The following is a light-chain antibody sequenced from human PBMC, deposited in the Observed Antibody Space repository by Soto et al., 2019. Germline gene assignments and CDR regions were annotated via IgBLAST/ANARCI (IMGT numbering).Light chain of an antibody. CDR2: GTS. V-gene: IGKV3-20*01. J-gene: IGKJ2*01. CDR3: QQYGITQNT. Sequence: ETVMTQSPGTLSLSPGEGATLSCRASQSVSSGLLAWYQQKPGQAPRLIIFGTSNRATGIPDRFTGSGFGTDFTLTISRLEPEDFAVYYCQQYGITQNTFGQGTILEIK. CDR1: QSVSSGL.